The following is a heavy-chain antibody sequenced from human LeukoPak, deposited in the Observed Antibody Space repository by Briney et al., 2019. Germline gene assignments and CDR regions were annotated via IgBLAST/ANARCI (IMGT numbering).Heavy chain of an antibody. V-gene: IGHV3-23*01. J-gene: IGHJ6*03. D-gene: IGHD4-11*01. CDR2: ISGSGGRT. CDR1: GLTFGSFG. CDR3: AKHVTTVTTLYYYYMEV. Sequence: GGSLRLSCAASGLTFGSFGMSWVRQAPGKGLEWVSGISGSGGRTYYADSVKGRFTISRDNSKNTLYLQMNSLRAEDTAVYFCAKHVTTVTTLYYYYMEVWGKGTTATISS.